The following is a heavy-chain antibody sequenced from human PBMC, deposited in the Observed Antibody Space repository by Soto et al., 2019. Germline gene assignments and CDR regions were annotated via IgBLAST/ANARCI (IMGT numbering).Heavy chain of an antibody. D-gene: IGHD5-12*01. J-gene: IGHJ4*02. CDR2: IYHSGST. V-gene: IGHV4-30-2*01. CDR3: AGGPGVARNY. Sequence: QLQLQESGSGLVKPSQTLSLTCAVSGGSISSGGYSWSWIRQPPGKGLEWIGYIYHSGSTYYNPSLKSRVXRXXARSKNQSSLKLSSVTAADTAVYYCAGGPGVARNYWGQGTLVTVSS. CDR1: GGSISSGGYS.